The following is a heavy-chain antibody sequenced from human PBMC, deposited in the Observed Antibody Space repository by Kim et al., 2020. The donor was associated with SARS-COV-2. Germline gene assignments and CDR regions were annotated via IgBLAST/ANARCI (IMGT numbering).Heavy chain of an antibody. D-gene: IGHD5-18*01. CDR2: IRSKAYGGTT. CDR1: GFTFGDYA. Sequence: GGSLRLSCTASGFTFGDYAMSWVRQAPGKGLEWVGFIRSKAYGGTTEYAASVKGRFTISRDDSKSIAYLQMNSLKTEDTAVYYCTRVTPGYSYGSGAFDIWGQGIMVTVSS. CDR3: TRVTPGYSYGSGAFDI. J-gene: IGHJ3*02. V-gene: IGHV3-49*04.